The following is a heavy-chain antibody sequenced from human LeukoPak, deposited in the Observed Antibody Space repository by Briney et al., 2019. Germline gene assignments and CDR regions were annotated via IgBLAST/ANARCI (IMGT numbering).Heavy chain of an antibody. J-gene: IGHJ3*02. CDR2: IYYCGST. D-gene: IGHD6-19*01. Sequence: SETLSLTCTASGGSISSYYWSWIRQPPGKGLEWIGYIYYCGSTNYNPSLKSRVTISVDTSKNQFSLKLSSVTAADTAVYYCASAIRTGYSSGWYHTSTISVAFDIWGQGTMVTVSS. V-gene: IGHV4-59*01. CDR1: GGSISSYY. CDR3: ASAIRTGYSSGWYHTSTISVAFDI.